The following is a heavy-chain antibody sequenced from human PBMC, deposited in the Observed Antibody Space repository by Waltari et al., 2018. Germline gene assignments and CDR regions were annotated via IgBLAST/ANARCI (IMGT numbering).Heavy chain of an antibody. CDR3: AKLASWVIKAFDY. CDR2: LIGSVGST. V-gene: IGHV3-23*04. CDR1: GFTFSSYA. Sequence: EVQLVESGGGLVQPGGSMRLSCAASGFTFSSYAMSWVRQGPGKVREWGSALIGSVGSTYYAYSGKGLFTISRDKSKNTLYLQRNSLRAEDTAVYYCAKLASWVIKAFDYWGQGTLVTVSS. D-gene: IGHD3-22*01. J-gene: IGHJ4*02.